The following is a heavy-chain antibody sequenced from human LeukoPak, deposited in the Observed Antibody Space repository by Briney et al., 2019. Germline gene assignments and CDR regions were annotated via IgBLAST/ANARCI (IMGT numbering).Heavy chain of an antibody. CDR2: VYYSGTT. CDR3: ARSLPGAIGAADL. Sequence: SETLSLTCSVSGGSISLSYYYWGWIRQPPGKALEWIGSVYYSGTTSYNPSLKSRVTISVDTSKNHFSLKVTSLSPADTGVYYCARSLPGAIGAADLWGQGTLVTVSS. D-gene: IGHD1-26*01. J-gene: IGHJ4*02. CDR1: GGSISLSYYY. V-gene: IGHV4-39*07.